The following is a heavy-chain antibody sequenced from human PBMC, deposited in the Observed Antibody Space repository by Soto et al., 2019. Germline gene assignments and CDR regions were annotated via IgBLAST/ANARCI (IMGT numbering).Heavy chain of an antibody. Sequence: GESLQISFKGSGYSFTSYLICWVRQMPVKGLEWMGIIYPGDSDTRYSPSFQGQVTISDDKSISTAYLQWSSLKASDDAMYYCARHESDYGDYYFDYWGQGTLVTVSS. CDR1: GYSFTSYL. J-gene: IGHJ4*02. V-gene: IGHV5-51*01. D-gene: IGHD4-17*01. CDR3: ARHESDYGDYYFDY. CDR2: IYPGDSDT.